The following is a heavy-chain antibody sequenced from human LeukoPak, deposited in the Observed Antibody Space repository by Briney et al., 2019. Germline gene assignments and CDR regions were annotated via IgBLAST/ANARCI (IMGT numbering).Heavy chain of an antibody. Sequence: GESLKISCKGSGYSFTSYWIGWVRQMPGKGLEWMGIIYPGDSDTRYRPSFQGQVTISADKSISTAYLQWSSLKASDTAMYYCARRARDSGSYYYFDYWGQGTLVTVSS. CDR2: IYPGDSDT. V-gene: IGHV5-51*01. J-gene: IGHJ4*02. D-gene: IGHD1-26*01. CDR1: GYSFTSYW. CDR3: ARRARDSGSYYYFDY.